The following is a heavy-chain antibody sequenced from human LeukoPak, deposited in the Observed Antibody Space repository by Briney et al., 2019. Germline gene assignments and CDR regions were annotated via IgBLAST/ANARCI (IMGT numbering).Heavy chain of an antibody. CDR1: GGSISSYY. CDR2: IYYSGST. V-gene: IGHV4-59*12. CDR3: ARDNDSSGYYLFDY. J-gene: IGHJ4*02. Sequence: PSETLSLTCTVSGGSISSYYWSWIRQPPGKGLEWIGYIYYSGSTNYNPSLKSRVTISVDTSKNQFSLKLSSVTAADTAVYYCARDNDSSGYYLFDYWGQGTLVTVSS. D-gene: IGHD3-22*01.